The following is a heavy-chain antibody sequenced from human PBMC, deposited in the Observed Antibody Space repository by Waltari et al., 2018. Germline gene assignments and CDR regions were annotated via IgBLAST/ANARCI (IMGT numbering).Heavy chain of an antibody. CDR3: TRGFQLIPEIWFDS. J-gene: IGHJ5*01. D-gene: IGHD1-1*01. Sequence: QAHLVQSGPEGKKPGAPVKVSCTISGSPVIGSSIPWVRQAPGQGLEWIEWINPTTGTTRYARKFQKRISVTTDASIDTAYMELTSLTSDDTAVYYCTRGFQLIPEIWFDSWGQGSLVTVSS. CDR2: INPTTGTT. V-gene: IGHV1-2*02. CDR1: GSPVIGSS.